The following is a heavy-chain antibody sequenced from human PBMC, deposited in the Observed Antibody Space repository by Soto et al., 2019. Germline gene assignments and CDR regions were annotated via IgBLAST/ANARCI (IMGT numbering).Heavy chain of an antibody. V-gene: IGHV4-34*01. CDR1: GGSFSGYY. J-gene: IGHJ5*02. CDR3: ARSGSSSWYLNWFDP. D-gene: IGHD6-13*01. Sequence: PSETLSLTCAVYGGSFSGYYWSWIRQPPGKGLEWIGEINHSGSTNYNPSLKSRVTISVDTSKNQLSLKLSSVTAADTAVYYCARSGSSSWYLNWFDPWGQGTLVTVSS. CDR2: INHSGST.